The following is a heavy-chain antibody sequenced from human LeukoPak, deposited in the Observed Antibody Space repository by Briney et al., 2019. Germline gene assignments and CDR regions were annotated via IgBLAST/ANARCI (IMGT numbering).Heavy chain of an antibody. J-gene: IGHJ6*02. CDR1: GYTFTSYG. CDR3: ARDVGPLGYYYYGMDV. Sequence: GASVKVSCKASGYTFTSYGISWVRQAPGQGLEWMGWISAYNGNTNYAQKLQGRVTMTTDTSTSTAYMELRSLRSDDTAVYYCARDVGPLGYYYYGMDVWGQGTTVTVSS. CDR2: ISAYNGNT. V-gene: IGHV1-18*01. D-gene: IGHD3-10*01.